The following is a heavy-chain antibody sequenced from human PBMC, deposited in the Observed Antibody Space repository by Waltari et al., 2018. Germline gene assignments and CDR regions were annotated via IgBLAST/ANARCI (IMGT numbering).Heavy chain of an antibody. CDR3: ATCREHLAHFDH. CDR2: VDPEDGEP. J-gene: IGHJ4*02. D-gene: IGHD1-26*01. V-gene: IGHV1-69-2*01. Sequence: DVQLVQSGAEVKKPGATVKISCKISGFTFTDYYIHWVQQAPGKGLKWVGLVDPEDGEPVYAGNFQGRVTITADTLTDTAFMEVDTLRSEDTAVYYCATCREHLAHFDHWGQGTLVTVSS. CDR1: GFTFTDYY.